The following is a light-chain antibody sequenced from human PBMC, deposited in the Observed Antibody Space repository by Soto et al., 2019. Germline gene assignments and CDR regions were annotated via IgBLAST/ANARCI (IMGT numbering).Light chain of an antibody. CDR3: QSYDSSLRGV. CDR1: TSNIGAGYD. CDR2: GSV. J-gene: IGLJ3*02. Sequence: QPVLTQPPSVSGAPGQRVTISCTGSTSNIGAGYDVHWYQQVPGTAPKLLIYGSVNRPSGVPDRFSGSKSGASASLAITGLQAEDEADYYCQSYDSSLRGVFGGGTKVTVL. V-gene: IGLV1-40*01.